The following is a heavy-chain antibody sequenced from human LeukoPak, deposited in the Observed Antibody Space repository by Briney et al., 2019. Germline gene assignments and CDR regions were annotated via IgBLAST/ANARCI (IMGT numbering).Heavy chain of an antibody. CDR2: INHSGST. Sequence: SETLSLTCAVSGGSFSGYYWSWIRQPPGKGLEWIGEINHSGSTNYNPSLKSRVTTSVDTSKNQFSLKLSSVTAADTAVYYCARGVVTPRSDYYYYYGMDVRGQGATVTVSS. V-gene: IGHV4-34*01. D-gene: IGHD4-23*01. CDR3: ARGVVTPRSDYYYYYGMDV. J-gene: IGHJ6*02. CDR1: GGSFSGYY.